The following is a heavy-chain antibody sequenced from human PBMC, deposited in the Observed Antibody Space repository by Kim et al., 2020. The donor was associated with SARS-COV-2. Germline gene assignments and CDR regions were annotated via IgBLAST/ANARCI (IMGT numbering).Heavy chain of an antibody. D-gene: IGHD1-26*01. CDR2: INPNSGGT. J-gene: IGHJ3*02. CDR1: GYTFTGYY. Sequence: ASVKVSCKASGYTFTGYYMHWVRQAPGQGLEWMGWINPNSGGTNYAQKFQGRVTMTRDTSISTAYMELSRLRSDDTAVYYCARDALWELYAFDIWGQGTMVTVSS. CDR3: ARDALWELYAFDI. V-gene: IGHV1-2*02.